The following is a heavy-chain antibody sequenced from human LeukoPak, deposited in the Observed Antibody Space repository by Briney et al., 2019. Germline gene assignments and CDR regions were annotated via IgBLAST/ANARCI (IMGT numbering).Heavy chain of an antibody. CDR1: GGSVSSGSYY. V-gene: IGHV4-61*01. Sequence: PSETLSLTCTVSGGSVSSGSYYWSWIRQPPGKGLEWIGYIYYSGRTNYNPSLKSRVTISVDTSKNQFSLKLSSVTAADTAVYYCARDNYTTTRYCSSTSCYGFFDYWGQGTLVTVSS. D-gene: IGHD2-2*01. J-gene: IGHJ4*02. CDR3: ARDNYTTTRYCSSTSCYGFFDY. CDR2: IYYSGRT.